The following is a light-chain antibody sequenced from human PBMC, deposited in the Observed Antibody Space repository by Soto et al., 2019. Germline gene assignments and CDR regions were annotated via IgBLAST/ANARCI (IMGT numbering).Light chain of an antibody. J-gene: IGKJ1*01. CDR2: GAS. CDR1: QSVGSFS. CDR3: QQYSTSPET. Sequence: ENVLMQFAGDPLLTPREKRNLSCRASQSVGSFSLAWYQQKPGQAPRLLIYGASSRATGIPDRFSGSGSGTDFALTISRLEPEDFAVYYCQQYSTSPETFGQGTKVDIK. V-gene: IGKV3-20*01.